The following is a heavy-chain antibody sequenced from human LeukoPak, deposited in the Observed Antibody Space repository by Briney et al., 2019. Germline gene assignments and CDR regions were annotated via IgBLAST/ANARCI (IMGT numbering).Heavy chain of an antibody. J-gene: IGHJ5*02. CDR2: FIPIFGTA. CDR3: AYRPPKYSSSYGSANWFDP. V-gene: IGHV1-69*06. Sequence: GSSVKVSCKASGGTFSNYAISWVRQAPGQGLEWMGGFIPIFGTANYAQKFQGRVTITADKSTSTAYMELSSLRSEDTAVYYCAYRPPKYSSSYGSANWFDPWGQGTLVTVSS. D-gene: IGHD6-13*01. CDR1: GGTFSNYA.